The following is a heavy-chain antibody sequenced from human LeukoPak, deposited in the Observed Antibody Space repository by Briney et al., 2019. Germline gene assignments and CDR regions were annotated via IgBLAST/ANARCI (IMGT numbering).Heavy chain of an antibody. CDR3: ARVGYCSSGIGYGMDV. CDR1: GFTFSNYW. V-gene: IGHV3-74*01. Sequence: PVGSLPLSFAASGFTFSNYWMHWVRQAPGKGLVWVSRINTDLSSTSYADSVKGRFTISRDNAKNTVYLQMNSLRAEDTAVYYCARVGYCSSGIGYGMDVWG. CDR2: INTDLSST. J-gene: IGHJ6*01. D-gene: IGHD2-2*01.